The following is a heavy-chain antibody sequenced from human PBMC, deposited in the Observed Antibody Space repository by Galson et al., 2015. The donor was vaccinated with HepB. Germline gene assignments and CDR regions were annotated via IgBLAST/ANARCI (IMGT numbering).Heavy chain of an antibody. Sequence: SLRLSCAASGFAFSGYAMHWFRQAPGKGLEWVAFIRYDGSNKYYADSVKGRLTISRDNSKNTLFLQMNSLRTEDTAMYYCAKDGGSYTGGTFDFWGQGTLVTVSS. V-gene: IGHV3-30*02. CDR3: AKDGGSYTGGTFDF. J-gene: IGHJ4*02. D-gene: IGHD1-26*01. CDR1: GFAFSGYA. CDR2: IRYDGSNK.